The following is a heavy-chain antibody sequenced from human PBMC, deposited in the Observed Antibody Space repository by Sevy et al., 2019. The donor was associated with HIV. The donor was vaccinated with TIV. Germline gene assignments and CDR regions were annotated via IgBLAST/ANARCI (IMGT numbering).Heavy chain of an antibody. CDR2: IRYDGSNS. D-gene: IGHD2-2*01. V-gene: IGHV3-30*02. CDR3: AKDYRICCSRICCLFDY. J-gene: IGHJ4*02. Sequence: GGSLRLSCAASGFTFSNYGMHWARQAPGKGLEWVAFIRYDGSNSYSADSVKGRFTISRDNSKNTLYLQINSLRAEDTAVYYCAKDYRICCSRICCLFDYWGQGTLVTVSS. CDR1: GFTFSNYG.